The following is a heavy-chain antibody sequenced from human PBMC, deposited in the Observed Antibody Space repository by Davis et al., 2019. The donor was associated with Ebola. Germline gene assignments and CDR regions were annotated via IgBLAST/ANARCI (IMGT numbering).Heavy chain of an antibody. CDR2: INHDGST. CDR1: GGSFTEYY. Sequence: GSLRLSCPMLGGSFTEYYWNWIRQSPEKGLEWSAEINHDGSTQYNPSLKSRATISLDTSRTQFSLKLTSVTAAASAVYYCARYEMIASRTYDYWDQGTPVIVSS. J-gene: IGHJ4*02. D-gene: IGHD2-21*01. V-gene: IGHV4-34*01. CDR3: ARYEMIASRTYDY.